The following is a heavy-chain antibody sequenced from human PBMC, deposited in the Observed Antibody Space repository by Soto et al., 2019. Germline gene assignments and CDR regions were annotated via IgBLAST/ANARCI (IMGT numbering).Heavy chain of an antibody. V-gene: IGHV1-18*04. CDR2: ISAYNGNT. J-gene: IGHJ3*02. CDR1: GYTFTSYG. D-gene: IGHD1-26*01. CDR3: ARDGGSYTDAFDI. Sequence: ASVKVSCKASGYTFTSYGISWVRQAPGQGLEWMGWISAYNGNTNYAQKLQGRVTMTTDTSTSTAHMELRSLRSDDTAVYYCARDGGSYTDAFDIWGQGTMVTVSS.